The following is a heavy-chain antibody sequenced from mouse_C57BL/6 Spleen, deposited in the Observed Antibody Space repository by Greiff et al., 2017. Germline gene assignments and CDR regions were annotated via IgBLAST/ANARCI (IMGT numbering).Heavy chain of an antibody. J-gene: IGHJ4*01. CDR3: ARIFYDYDAGYYYAMDY. V-gene: IGHV1-64*01. CDR2: IHPNSGST. CDR1: GYTFTSYW. Sequence: QVQLQQPGAELVKPGASVKLSCKASGYTFTSYWMHWVKQRPGQGLEWIGMIHPNSGSTNYNEKFKSKATLTVDKSSSTAYMQLSCLTSEVSAVYYCARIFYDYDAGYYYAMDYGGQGTSATVPS. D-gene: IGHD2-4*01.